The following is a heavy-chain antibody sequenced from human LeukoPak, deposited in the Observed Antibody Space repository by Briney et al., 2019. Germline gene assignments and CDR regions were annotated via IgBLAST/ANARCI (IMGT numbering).Heavy chain of an antibody. CDR3: ARATIVIAVAGIDQGGNDY. V-gene: IGHV1-18*01. D-gene: IGHD6-19*01. CDR2: ISAYNGNT. CDR1: GYTFTSCA. J-gene: IGHJ4*02. Sequence: GASVKVSCKASGYTFTSCACSWVRHAPGQGLEWMGWISAYNGNTNYAQKLQGRVTMTTDTSTSTAYMELRSLRSDDTAVYYCARATIVIAVAGIDQGGNDYWGQGTLVTVSS.